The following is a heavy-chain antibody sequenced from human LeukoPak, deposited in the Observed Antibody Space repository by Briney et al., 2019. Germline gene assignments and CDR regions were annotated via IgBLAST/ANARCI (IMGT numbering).Heavy chain of an antibody. V-gene: IGHV3-48*03. D-gene: IGHD6-6*01. Sequence: PGGSLRLSCAASGFTFSSYEMNWVRQAPGKGLEWVSYISISGSTIYYADSVKGRFTISRDNAKNSLYLQMNSLRAEDTAVYYCARDYGISSVPGYWGQGTLVTVSS. CDR2: ISISGSTI. J-gene: IGHJ4*02. CDR1: GFTFSSYE. CDR3: ARDYGISSVPGY.